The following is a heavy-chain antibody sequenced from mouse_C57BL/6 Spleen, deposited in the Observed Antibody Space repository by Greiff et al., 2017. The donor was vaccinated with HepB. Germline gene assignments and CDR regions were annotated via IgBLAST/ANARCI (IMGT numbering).Heavy chain of an antibody. D-gene: IGHD2-4*01. CDR3: ARSAYDYDESWFAY. J-gene: IGHJ3*01. CDR2: INPNNGGT. V-gene: IGHV1-18*01. Sequence: VQLQQSGPELVKPGASVKIPCKASGYTFTDYNMDWVKQSHGKSLEWIGDINPNNGGTIYNQKFKGKATLTVDKSSSTAYMELRSLTSEDTAVYYCARSAYDYDESWFAYWGQGTLVTVSA. CDR1: GYTFTDYN.